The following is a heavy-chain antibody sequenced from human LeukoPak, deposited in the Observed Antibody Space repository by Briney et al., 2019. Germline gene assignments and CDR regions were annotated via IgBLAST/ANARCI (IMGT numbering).Heavy chain of an antibody. J-gene: IGHJ6*02. CDR2: ISTSSSYI. CDR1: GFTFSSYS. V-gene: IGHV3-21*01. D-gene: IGHD6-13*01. CDR3: AKDRSSSWYEGPFNGMGV. Sequence: KPGGSLRLSCAASGFTFSSYSMNWVRQAPGKGLEWVSSISTSSSYIYYADSVKGRFTISRDNAKNSLYLQMNSLRAEDTAVYYCAKDRSSSWYEGPFNGMGVWGQGTTVTVSS.